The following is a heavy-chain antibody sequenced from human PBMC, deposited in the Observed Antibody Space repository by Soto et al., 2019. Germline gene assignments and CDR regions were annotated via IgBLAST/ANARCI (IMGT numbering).Heavy chain of an antibody. Sequence: EVQLVESGGASVQPGGSLRIYCAASGVTFSTSWLHWVRQAPGKWLVWVSRISSDGSTTTYADSVKGRFTISRDNAKNTLYLQMNSLRAEDTAVYYCARVGWEICEASDDYDLWGRGTLVTVSS. CDR3: ARVGWEICEASDDYDL. V-gene: IGHV3-74*03. CDR1: GVTFSTSW. J-gene: IGHJ2*01. CDR2: ISSDGSTT. D-gene: IGHD1-26*01.